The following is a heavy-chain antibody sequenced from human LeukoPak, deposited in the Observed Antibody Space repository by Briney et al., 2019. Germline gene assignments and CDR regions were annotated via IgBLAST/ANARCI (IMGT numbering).Heavy chain of an antibody. V-gene: IGHV3-23*01. CDR3: AKGRSGWYEGLDY. CDR2: ISHGGDSA. D-gene: IGHD6-19*01. Sequence: PGGSLRLSCTASGFTISTYAMTWVRQAPGKGLEWVSVISHGGDSAWYADSVKGRFTISRDNSKSTLFLQMNSLRADDTAIYYCAKGRSGWYEGLDYWGQGILVTVSS. J-gene: IGHJ4*02. CDR1: GFTISTYA.